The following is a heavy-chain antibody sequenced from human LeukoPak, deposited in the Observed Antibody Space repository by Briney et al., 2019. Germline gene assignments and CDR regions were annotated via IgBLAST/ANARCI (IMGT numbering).Heavy chain of an antibody. V-gene: IGHV1-2*02. D-gene: IGHD2-21*01. CDR3: ARGLHKSNWFDP. CDR2: INPNSGGT. Sequence: ASMKVSCKASGYSFTGYYMHWVRQAPGQGLEWMGCINPNSGGTNYAQNFQGRVTMTTDTSTSTAYMELRSLRSDDTAVYYCARGLHKSNWFDPWGQGTLVTVSS. CDR1: GYSFTGYY. J-gene: IGHJ5*02.